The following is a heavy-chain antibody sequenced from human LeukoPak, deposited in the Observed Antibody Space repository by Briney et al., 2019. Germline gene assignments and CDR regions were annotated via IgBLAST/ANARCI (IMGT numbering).Heavy chain of an antibody. CDR3: ARDRYYGSENYYYYYHMDV. Sequence: GGSLRLSCAASGFSFSNYGMHWVRQAPGKGLEWVAVIWYDGNNKYYADSVKGRFTISRDNSKNTLHLQMNSLRAEDTALYYCARDRYYGSENYYYYYHMDVWGTGTTVTVSS. V-gene: IGHV3-33*01. J-gene: IGHJ6*03. D-gene: IGHD3-10*01. CDR1: GFSFSNYG. CDR2: IWYDGNNK.